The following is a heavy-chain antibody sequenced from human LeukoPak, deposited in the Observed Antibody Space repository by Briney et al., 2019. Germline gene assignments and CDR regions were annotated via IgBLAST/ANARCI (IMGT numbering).Heavy chain of an antibody. V-gene: IGHV3-7*01. CDR2: IKQDGSEK. Sequence: PGGSLRLSCAASEFTFSSYWMSWVRQAPGKGLEWVANIKQDGSEKYYVDSVKGRFTISRDNAKNSLYLQMNSLRAEDTAVYYCARGFYYMDVWGKGTTVTVSS. CDR1: EFTFSSYW. CDR3: ARGFYYMDV. J-gene: IGHJ6*03.